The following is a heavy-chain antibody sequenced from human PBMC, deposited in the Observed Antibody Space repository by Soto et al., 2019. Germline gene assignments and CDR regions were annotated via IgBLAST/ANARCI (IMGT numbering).Heavy chain of an antibody. J-gene: IGHJ4*02. D-gene: IGHD3-9*01. Sequence: PGGSLRLSCAASGFTFSSYAMHWVRQAPGKGLEWVAVISYDGSNKYYADSVKGRFTISRDNSKNTLYLQMNSLRAEDTAVYYCARGRDWFWGQGTLVTVSS. CDR3: ARGRDWF. CDR1: GFTFSSYA. CDR2: ISYDGSNK. V-gene: IGHV3-30-3*01.